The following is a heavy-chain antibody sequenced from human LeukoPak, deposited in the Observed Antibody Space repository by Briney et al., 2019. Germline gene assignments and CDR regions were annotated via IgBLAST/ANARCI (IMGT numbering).Heavy chain of an antibody. Sequence: GGSLRLSCAASGFTFDDYAMHWVRQAPGKGLEWVSGISWNSGSIGYADSVEGRFTISRDNAKNSLYLQMNSLRAEDTALYYCAKDYDNTGYSGYSFFDYWGQGTLVTVSS. CDR1: GFTFDDYA. V-gene: IGHV3-9*01. J-gene: IGHJ4*02. D-gene: IGHD5-12*01. CDR2: ISWNSGSI. CDR3: AKDYDNTGYSGYSFFDY.